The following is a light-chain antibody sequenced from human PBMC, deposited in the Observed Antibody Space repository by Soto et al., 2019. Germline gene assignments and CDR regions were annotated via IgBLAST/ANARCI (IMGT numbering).Light chain of an antibody. CDR1: SSNIGYHD. V-gene: IGLV1-51*02. CDR3: ASWDSSLLSGV. CDR2: GND. Sequence: QSVLTQPPSMSAAPGQKVTISCSGSSSNIGYHDVSWYQQVPGTAPKLLISGNDKRPSGIPDRVSGSKSGTSATLASTGLQAGDEADYYCASWDSSLLSGVFGGGTKLTVL. J-gene: IGLJ2*01.